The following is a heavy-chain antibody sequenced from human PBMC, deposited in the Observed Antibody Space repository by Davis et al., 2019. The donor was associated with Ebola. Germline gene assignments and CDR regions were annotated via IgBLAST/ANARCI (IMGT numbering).Heavy chain of an antibody. CDR2: INPNSGGT. Sequence: ASVKVSCKASGYTFTGYYMHWVRQAPGQGLEWMGWINPNSGGTNYAQKFQGRVTMTRDTSISTAYMELSRMRSDDTAVYYCARGGITIFGVVVGWFDSWGQGTLVSVSS. D-gene: IGHD3-3*01. J-gene: IGHJ5*01. V-gene: IGHV1-2*02. CDR1: GYTFTGYY. CDR3: ARGGITIFGVVVGWFDS.